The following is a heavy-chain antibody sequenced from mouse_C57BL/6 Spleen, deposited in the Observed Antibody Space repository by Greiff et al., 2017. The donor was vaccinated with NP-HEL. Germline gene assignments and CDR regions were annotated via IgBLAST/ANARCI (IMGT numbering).Heavy chain of an antibody. CDR1: GYTFTRYW. CDR3: ARGDYGSSGNWYFDV. D-gene: IGHD1-1*01. J-gene: IGHJ1*03. CDR2: IYPGSGST. V-gene: IGHV1-55*01. Sequence: QVQLQQPGAELVKPGASVKMSCKASGYTFTRYWITWVMQRPGQGLEWIGDIYPGSGSTNYNEKFKSKATLPVDTSSSTAYMQLSSLTAEDSAVYYCARGDYGSSGNWYFDVWGTGTTVTVSS.